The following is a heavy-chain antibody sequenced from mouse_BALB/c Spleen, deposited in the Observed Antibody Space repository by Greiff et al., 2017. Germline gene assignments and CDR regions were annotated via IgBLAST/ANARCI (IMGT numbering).Heavy chain of an antibody. J-gene: IGHJ3*01. Sequence: EVHLVESGGDLVKPGGSLKLSCAASGFTFSSYGMSWVRQTPDKRLEWVATISSGGSYTYYPDSVKGRFTISRDNAKNTLYLQMSSLKSEDTAMYYCARHKNYGSSYWFAYWGQGTLVTVSA. CDR3: ARHKNYGSSYWFAY. V-gene: IGHV5-6*01. CDR1: GFTFSSYG. D-gene: IGHD1-1*01. CDR2: ISSGGSYT.